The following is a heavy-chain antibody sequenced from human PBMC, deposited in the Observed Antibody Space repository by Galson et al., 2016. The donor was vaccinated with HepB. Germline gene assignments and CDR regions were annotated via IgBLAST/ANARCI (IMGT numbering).Heavy chain of an antibody. Sequence: SLRLSCAASGFTLSKYHMHWVRQAPGKGLEWVALSFHDEDYTYYPDSVKGRFTISRDNTKGTVYLHMNSLRDEGTAVYYCTREANDAFDIWGQGTMVTVSS. J-gene: IGHJ3*02. CDR2: SFHDEDYT. V-gene: IGHV3-30-3*01. CDR3: TREANDAFDI. CDR1: GFTLSKYH.